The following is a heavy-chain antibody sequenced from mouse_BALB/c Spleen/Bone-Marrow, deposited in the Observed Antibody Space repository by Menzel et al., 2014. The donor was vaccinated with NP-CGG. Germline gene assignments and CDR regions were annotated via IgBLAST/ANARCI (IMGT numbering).Heavy chain of an antibody. CDR1: GFNIKDPY. CDR3: ATLTGTFDY. CDR2: IDPANYST. Sequence: VQLQQSGAELVKPGASVKLSCTTSGFNIKDPYIHWVKQRPEQGLEWIGRIDPANYSTQYDPKFQGKATITADTPSNAAYLQLNSLTSEDTAVYYCATLTGTFDYWGQGTPVTVSA. J-gene: IGHJ3*01. V-gene: IGHV14-3*02. D-gene: IGHD4-1*01.